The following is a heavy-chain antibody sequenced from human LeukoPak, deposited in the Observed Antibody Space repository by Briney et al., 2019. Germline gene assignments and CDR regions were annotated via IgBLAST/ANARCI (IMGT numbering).Heavy chain of an antibody. V-gene: IGHV4-31*03. CDR2: IYYSGST. CDR3: ARSGYYYDSSGYSPLDY. CDR1: GGSISSGGYY. Sequence: SQTLSLTCTVSGGSISSGGYYWSWIRQHPGKGLEWIGYIYYSGSTYYNPSLKSRVTLSVDTSKNQFSLKLSSVTAADTAVYYCARSGYYYDSSGYSPLDYWGQGTLVTVSS. J-gene: IGHJ4*02. D-gene: IGHD3-22*01.